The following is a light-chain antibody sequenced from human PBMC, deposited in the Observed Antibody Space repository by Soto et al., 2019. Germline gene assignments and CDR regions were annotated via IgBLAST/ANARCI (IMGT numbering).Light chain of an antibody. CDR3: QQYKSYVWT. CDR1: QSISNW. J-gene: IGKJ1*01. CDR2: DAS. V-gene: IGKV1-5*01. Sequence: DIQMTQSPSTLSASIGDRVSITCRASQSISNWLAWYQQKPGNAPKLLIYDASSLESGVPSRFSGSGSGTEFTLTISSLQPDDFATYYCQQYKSYVWTFGQGTKVGI.